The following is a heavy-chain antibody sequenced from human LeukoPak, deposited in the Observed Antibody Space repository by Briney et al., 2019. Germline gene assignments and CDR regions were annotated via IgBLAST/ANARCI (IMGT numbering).Heavy chain of an antibody. CDR2: ISYDGSNK. Sequence: AGGSLRLSCAASGFTFSSYAMHWVRQAPGKGLEWVAVISYDGSNKYYADSVKGRFTISRDNSKNTLYLQMNSLRAEDTAVYYCARVVDDFWSGYYIDKYYMDVWGKGTTVTVSS. D-gene: IGHD3-3*01. CDR1: GFTFSSYA. J-gene: IGHJ6*03. V-gene: IGHV3-30*04. CDR3: ARVVDDFWSGYYIDKYYMDV.